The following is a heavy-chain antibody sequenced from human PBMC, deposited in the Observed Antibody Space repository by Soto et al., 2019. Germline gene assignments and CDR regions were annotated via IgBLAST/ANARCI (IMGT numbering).Heavy chain of an antibody. D-gene: IGHD3-22*01. CDR1: GYTFSSYG. CDR2: ISPYNDDT. Sequence: QAQLVQSGAEVKKPGASVKVSCKASGYTFSSYGISWVRQAPGQGLXWLGWISPYNDDTNYAQKLQGRVTMTTDTSXXXXXXXXXXXXXXXXXXXXXXRXXXYDXSGSRNYHYYGMDVWGQGTTVTVSS. V-gene: IGHV1-18*01. CDR3: XRXXXYDXSGSRNYHYYGMDV. J-gene: IGHJ6*02.